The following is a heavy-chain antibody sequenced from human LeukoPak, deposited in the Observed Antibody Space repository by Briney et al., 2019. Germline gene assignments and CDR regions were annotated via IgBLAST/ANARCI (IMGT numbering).Heavy chain of an antibody. CDR3: ARTGGGLGYYYGMDV. CDR2: IYYSGST. CDR1: GGSISSGGYY. V-gene: IGHV4-31*03. Sequence: SETLSLTCTVSGGSISSGGYYWSWIRQHPGKGLEWIGYIYYSGSTYYNPSLKSRVTISVDTSKNQFSLKLSSVTAADTAVYYCARTGGGLGYYYGMDVWGQGTTVTVSS. D-gene: IGHD3/OR15-3a*01. J-gene: IGHJ6*02.